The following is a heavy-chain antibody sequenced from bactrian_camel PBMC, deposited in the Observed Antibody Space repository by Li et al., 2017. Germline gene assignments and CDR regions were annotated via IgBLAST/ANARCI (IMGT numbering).Heavy chain of an antibody. D-gene: IGHD4*01. CDR3: AVDASAPLCVYDISGDFGY. Sequence: HVQLVESGGGLVQPGGSLRLSCAASGFTFSNNWMHWVRQAPGKGLEWVSSIYTGDGSTNSADSVKGRFTISRDNAKNTVYLLMNSLKPEDTAVYFCAVDASAPLCVYDISGDFGYWGEGTQVTVS. J-gene: IGHJ6*01. CDR1: GFTFSNNW. CDR2: IYTGDGST. V-gene: IGHV3S6*01.